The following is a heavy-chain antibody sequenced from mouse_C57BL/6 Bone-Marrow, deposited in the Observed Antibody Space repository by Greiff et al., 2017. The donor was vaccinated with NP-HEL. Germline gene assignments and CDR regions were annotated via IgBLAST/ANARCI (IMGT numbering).Heavy chain of an antibody. V-gene: IGHV14-4*01. D-gene: IGHD1-1*01. CDR3: TTGGSSVYYAMDY. CDR1: GFNIKDDY. Sequence: VQLQQSGAELVRPGASVKLSCTASGFNIKDDYMHWVKQRPEQGLEWIGWIDPENGDTEYASKFQGKATITADTSSNTAYLQLSSLTSEDTAVYYCTTGGSSVYYAMDYWGQGTSVTVSS. J-gene: IGHJ4*01. CDR2: IDPENGDT.